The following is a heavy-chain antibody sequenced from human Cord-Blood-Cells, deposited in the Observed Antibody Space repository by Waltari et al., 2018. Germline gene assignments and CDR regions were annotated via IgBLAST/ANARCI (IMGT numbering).Heavy chain of an antibody. V-gene: IGHV3-48*03. CDR1: GFTFSSYE. Sequence: EVQLVESGGGLVQPGGSLRLSCAASGFTFSSYEMNWVRQAPGKGLEWVSYISSSGSTIYYADSVKGRFTISRDNAKNSLYLQMNSLRAEDTAVYYCARDRDYYDSSGYYDYWGQGTLVTVSS. CDR2: ISSSGSTI. J-gene: IGHJ4*02. D-gene: IGHD3-22*01. CDR3: ARDRDYYDSSGYYDY.